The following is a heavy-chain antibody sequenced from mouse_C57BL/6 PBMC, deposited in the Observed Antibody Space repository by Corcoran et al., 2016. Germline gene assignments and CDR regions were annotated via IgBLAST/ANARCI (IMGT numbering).Heavy chain of an antibody. D-gene: IGHD1-1*01. CDR3: ARGYYYGSSPFDY. CDR1: GYTFTDYN. CDR2: INPNNGGT. Sequence: EVQLQQSGPELVKPGASVKIPCMASGYTFTDYNMDWVKQSHGKSLEWIGDINPNNGGTIYNQKFKGKATLTVDKSSSTAYMELRSLTSEDTAVYYCARGYYYGSSPFDYWGQGTTLTVSS. J-gene: IGHJ2*01. V-gene: IGHV1-18*01.